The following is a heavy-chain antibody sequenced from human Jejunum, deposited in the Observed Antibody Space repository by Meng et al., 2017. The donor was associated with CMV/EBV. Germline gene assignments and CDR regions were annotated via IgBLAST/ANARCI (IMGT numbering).Heavy chain of an antibody. D-gene: IGHD3-10*01. J-gene: IGHJ6*02. CDR1: SIGSGSTY. CDR2: FYFSGDA. CDR3: ARGLTGPEYYYNAMDV. V-gene: IGHV4-39*07. Sequence: SIGSGSTYWGWIRQPPGKGLGWMGSFYFSGDAYYNPSLKSRVTISLDTSKSQVSLKVTSVTAADTTVYYCARGLTGPEYYYNAMDVWGQGTTVTVSS.